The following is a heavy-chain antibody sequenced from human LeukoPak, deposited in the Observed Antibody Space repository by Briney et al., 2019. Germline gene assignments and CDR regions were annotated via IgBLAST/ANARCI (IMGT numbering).Heavy chain of an antibody. D-gene: IGHD2-2*01. J-gene: IGHJ4*02. Sequence: ASVKVSCKASGYTFTRYGISSVRQAPGQGLEWMGGISLYNGNTDNPQKLRGRVTLTTETPMRTDYMAVRSLRSGDRAGFYCSRVLPKYCRSTSCSAFDYWGQGALVTVSS. CDR1: GYTFTRYG. CDR2: ISLYNGNT. V-gene: IGHV1-18*01. CDR3: SRVLPKYCRSTSCSAFDY.